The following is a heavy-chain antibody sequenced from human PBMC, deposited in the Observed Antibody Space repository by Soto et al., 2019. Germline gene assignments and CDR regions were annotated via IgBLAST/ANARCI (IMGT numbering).Heavy chain of an antibody. CDR1: GGSISSYY. Sequence: SETLSLTCTVSGGSISSYYWSWIRQPPGKGLEWIGYIYYSGSTNYNPSLKSRVTISVDTSKNQFSLKLSSVTAADTAVYYCARVTAVAAYDYWGQGTLVTVSS. J-gene: IGHJ4*02. CDR3: ARVTAVAAYDY. CDR2: IYYSGST. V-gene: IGHV4-59*08. D-gene: IGHD6-19*01.